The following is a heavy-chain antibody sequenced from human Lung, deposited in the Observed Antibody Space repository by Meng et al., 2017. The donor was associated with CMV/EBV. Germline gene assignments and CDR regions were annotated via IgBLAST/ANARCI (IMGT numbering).Heavy chain of an antibody. J-gene: IGHJ5*02. Sequence: LRLXCAISGDNVSSNSAAWNWIRQSPSRGLEWLGRTYYRSKWYNDFAPSVKSRITFNPDTSKNQLSLHLTSVTPEDTAVYYCARDLNYYDSSGNYYVGWLDPWGQGTXVTVSS. CDR1: GDNVSSNSAA. CDR2: TYYRSKWYN. V-gene: IGHV6-1*01. CDR3: ARDLNYYDSSGNYYVGWLDP. D-gene: IGHD3-22*01.